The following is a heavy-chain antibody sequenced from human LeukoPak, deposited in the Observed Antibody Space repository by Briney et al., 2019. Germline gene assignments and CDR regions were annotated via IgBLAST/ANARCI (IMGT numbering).Heavy chain of an antibody. V-gene: IGHV3-72*01. CDR3: TRIDCTGGTCHDAFDI. J-gene: IGHJ3*02. CDR2: TRNKANSYAT. CDR1: GFIFSDHY. D-gene: IGHD2-15*01. Sequence: GGSLRLSCAASGFIFSDHYMEWVRQAPGKGLEWVGRTRNKANSYATEYAASVKGRFTISRDDSKNSLYLQMNSLKTEDMAVYYCTRIDCTGGTCHDAFDIWGQGTMVTVSS.